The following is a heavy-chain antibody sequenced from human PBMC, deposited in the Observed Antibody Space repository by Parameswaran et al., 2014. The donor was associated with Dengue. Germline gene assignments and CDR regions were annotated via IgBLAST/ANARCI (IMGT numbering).Heavy chain of an antibody. V-gene: IGHV3-21*01. D-gene: IGHD3-22*01. CDR1: GFTFSSYS. J-gene: IGHJ6*02. Sequence: GESLKISCAASGFTFSSYSMNWVRQAPGKGLEWVSSISSSSSYIYYADSVKGRFTISRDNAKNSLYLQMNSLRAEDTAVYYCARDGYYDSSGYYFRAHYYGMDVWGQGTTVTVSS. CDR2: ISSSSSYI. CDR3: ARDGYYDSSGYYFRAHYYGMDV.